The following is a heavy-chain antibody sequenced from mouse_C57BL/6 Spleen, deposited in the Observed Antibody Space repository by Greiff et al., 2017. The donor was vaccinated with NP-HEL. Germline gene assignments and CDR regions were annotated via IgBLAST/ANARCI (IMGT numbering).Heavy chain of an antibody. V-gene: IGHV3-6*01. Sequence: EVKLLESGPGLVKPSQSLSLTCSVTGYSITSGYYWNWTRQFPGNKLEWRGYISYDGSNNYNPSLKNRISITRDTSKNQFFLKLNSVTTEDTATYYCARGLGQGYFDYWGQGTTLTVSS. CDR1: GYSITSGYY. D-gene: IGHD3-3*01. CDR3: ARGLGQGYFDY. CDR2: ISYDGSN. J-gene: IGHJ2*01.